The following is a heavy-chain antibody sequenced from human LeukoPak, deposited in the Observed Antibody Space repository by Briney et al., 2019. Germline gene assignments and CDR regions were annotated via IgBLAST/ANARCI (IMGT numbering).Heavy chain of an antibody. CDR2: INSDGSST. CDR1: GFTFSSYW. V-gene: IGHV3-74*01. CDR3: ASLNLFWSGSLLGGVDV. Sequence: QPGRSLRFSCAASGFTFSSYWMHWVRQAPGKGLVWVSRINSDGSSTSYADSVKGRFTISRDNAKNTLYLQMNSLRAEDTAVYYCASLNLFWSGSLLGGVDVWGQGTTVTVSS. J-gene: IGHJ6*02. D-gene: IGHD3-3*01.